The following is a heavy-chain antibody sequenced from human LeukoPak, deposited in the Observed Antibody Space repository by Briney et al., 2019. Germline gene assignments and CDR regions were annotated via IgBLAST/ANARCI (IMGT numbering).Heavy chain of an antibody. V-gene: IGHV3-15*01. CDR2: IRSQSDGWTA. CDR1: RFTFSDAW. J-gene: IGHJ4*02. CDR3: TTGYGTIDF. D-gene: IGHD2-8*01. Sequence: GGSLRLSCAVSRFTFSDAWMAWVRQAPGKGLEHVGRIRSQSDGWTADYAAPVKDRFTISRDDSNNMVYLYMNNVKIEDTAMYYCTTGYGTIDFWGQGTLVAVSS.